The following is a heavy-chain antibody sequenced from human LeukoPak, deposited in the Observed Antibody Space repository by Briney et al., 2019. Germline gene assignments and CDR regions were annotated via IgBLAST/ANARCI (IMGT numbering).Heavy chain of an antibody. CDR1: GYTFTSYD. J-gene: IGHJ6*03. Sequence: ASVKVSCKASGYTFTSYDINWVRQATGQGLEWMGWMNPNSGNTGYAQKFQGRVTITRNTSISTAYMELSSLRSEDTAVYYCARIRLLEWLLFLSGYMDVWGKGTTVTVSS. CDR3: ARIRLLEWLLFLSGYMDV. D-gene: IGHD3-3*01. CDR2: MNPNSGNT. V-gene: IGHV1-8*03.